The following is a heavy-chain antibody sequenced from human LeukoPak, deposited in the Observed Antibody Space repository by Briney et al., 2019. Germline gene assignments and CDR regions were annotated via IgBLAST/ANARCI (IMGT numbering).Heavy chain of an antibody. Sequence: GGSLRLSCAASGFTFSSYAMSWVRQAPGKGLEWVSAISGSGGSTYYADSVKGRSTISRDNSKNTLYLQMNSLRAEDTAVYYCAKDRRYFDWLFPGGFDYWGQGTLVTVSS. CDR3: AKDRRYFDWLFPGGFDY. J-gene: IGHJ4*02. D-gene: IGHD3-9*01. CDR2: ISGSGGST. CDR1: GFTFSSYA. V-gene: IGHV3-23*01.